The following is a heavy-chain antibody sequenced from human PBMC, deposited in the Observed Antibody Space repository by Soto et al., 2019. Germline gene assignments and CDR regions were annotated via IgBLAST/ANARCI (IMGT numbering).Heavy chain of an antibody. J-gene: IGHJ6*02. V-gene: IGHV3-33*01. CDR2: IWYDGSNK. D-gene: IGHD5-12*01. CDR3: ARDNNTYSGYDFWGYYYYYYGMDV. Sequence: QVQLVESGGGVVQPGRSLRLSCAASGFTFSSYGMHWVRQAPGKGLEWVAVIWYDGSNKYYADSVKGRFTISRDNSKNTLYRQMNSLRAEDTAVYYCARDNNTYSGYDFWGYYYYYYGMDVWGQGTTVTVSS. CDR1: GFTFSSYG.